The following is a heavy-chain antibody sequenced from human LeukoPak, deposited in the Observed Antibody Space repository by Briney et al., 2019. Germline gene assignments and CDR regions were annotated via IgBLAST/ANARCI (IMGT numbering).Heavy chain of an antibody. D-gene: IGHD1-26*01. CDR3: ARSGGVVGATLFLY. V-gene: IGHV4-39*01. J-gene: IGHJ4*02. CDR1: GGSISSSSYY. Sequence: SETLSLTCTVSGGSISSSSYYWGWIRQPPGKGLECIGSISYSGSTYYNPSLKSRVTISVDTSKNQFSLKLGSVTAADTAVYYCARSGGVVGATLFLYWGQGTLVTVSS. CDR2: ISYSGST.